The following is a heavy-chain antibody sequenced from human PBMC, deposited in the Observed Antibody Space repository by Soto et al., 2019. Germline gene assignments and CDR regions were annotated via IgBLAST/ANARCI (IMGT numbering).Heavy chain of an antibody. CDR1: GGSISSYY. CDR3: ARSYSSSWYGGFH. V-gene: IGHV4-59*01. J-gene: IGHJ4*02. D-gene: IGHD6-13*01. CDR2: IYYSGST. Sequence: SETLSLTCTVSGGSISSYYWSWIRQPPGKGLEWIGYIYYSGSTNYNPSLKSRVTISVDTSKNQFSLKLSSVTAADTAVYYCARSYSSSWYGGFHWGQGTLVTVS.